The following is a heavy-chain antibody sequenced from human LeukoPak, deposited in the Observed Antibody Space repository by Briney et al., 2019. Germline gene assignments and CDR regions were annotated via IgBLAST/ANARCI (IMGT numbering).Heavy chain of an antibody. Sequence: ASVKVSCKASEYTFTSYDINWVRQATGQGLEWMGWMNPNSGNTGYAQKFQGRVTMTRNTSISTAYMELSSLRSEDTALYYCARGSSNDYGDSPVDYWGQGTLVTVSS. V-gene: IGHV1-8*01. J-gene: IGHJ4*02. CDR3: ARGSSNDYGDSPVDY. CDR1: EYTFTSYD. D-gene: IGHD4-17*01. CDR2: MNPNSGNT.